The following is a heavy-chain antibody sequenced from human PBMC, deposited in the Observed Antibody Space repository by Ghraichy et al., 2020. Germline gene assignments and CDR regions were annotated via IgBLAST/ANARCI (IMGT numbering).Heavy chain of an antibody. V-gene: IGHV4-34*01. CDR3: ARDGYNYFHQYYGMDV. CDR2: INHSGST. Sequence: SETLSLTRAVYGGSFSGYHWNWIRQPPGEGLEWIGEINHSGSTNYNPSLKSRVTISVDTSKNQFSLKLSSVTAADTAVYYCARDGYNYFHQYYGMDVWGQGTSVTVSS. J-gene: IGHJ6*02. D-gene: IGHD5-24*01. CDR1: GGSFSGYH.